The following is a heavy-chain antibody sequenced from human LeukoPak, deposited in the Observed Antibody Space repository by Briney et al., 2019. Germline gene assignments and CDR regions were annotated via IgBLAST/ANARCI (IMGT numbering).Heavy chain of an antibody. D-gene: IGHD1-1*01. V-gene: IGHV7-4-1*02. CDR2: INTNTGNP. J-gene: IGHJ4*02. CDR1: GYTFTSYA. CDR3: ARIPTTGTWFAFNY. Sequence: ASVKVSCKASGYTFTSYAMNWVRQAPGQGLEWMGWINTNTGNPTYAQGFTGRFVFSLDTSVSTAYLQISSLKAEDTAVYYCARIPTTGTWFAFNYWGQGTLVTVSS.